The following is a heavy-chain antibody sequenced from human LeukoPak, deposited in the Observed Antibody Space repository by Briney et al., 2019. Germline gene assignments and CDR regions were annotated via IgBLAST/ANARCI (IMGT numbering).Heavy chain of an antibody. Sequence: TSVKVSCKASGFTFTSSVMQWVRQARGQRLEWIGWIVVGSGNTNYAQKFQERVTITRDMSTSTAYMELSSLRSEDTAVYYCAADPDYYGSGSYTYYYYGMDVWGQGTTVTVSS. CDR1: GFTFTSSV. J-gene: IGHJ6*02. CDR3: AADPDYYGSGSYTYYYYGMDV. D-gene: IGHD3-10*01. V-gene: IGHV1-58*02. CDR2: IVVGSGNT.